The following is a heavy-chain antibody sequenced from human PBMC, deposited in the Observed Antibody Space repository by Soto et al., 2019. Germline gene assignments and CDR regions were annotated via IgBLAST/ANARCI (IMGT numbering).Heavy chain of an antibody. D-gene: IGHD6-19*01. CDR3: ARQHSTGWIDY. CDR2: ISPGDSDT. Sequence: EVQLVQSGTEVKKPGESLKISCKGSGYSFTTYWIAWVRQMPGKGLEWMGIISPGDSDTTYSLSFQGQVTISADKSISTAYLQWSSLKASDTAMYYCARQHSTGWIDYWGQGTLVTVSS. V-gene: IGHV5-51*01. J-gene: IGHJ4*02. CDR1: GYSFTTYW.